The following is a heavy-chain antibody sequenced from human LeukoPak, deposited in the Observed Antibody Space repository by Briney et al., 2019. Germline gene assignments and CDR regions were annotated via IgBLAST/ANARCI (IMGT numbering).Heavy chain of an antibody. V-gene: IGHV4-39*07. CDR1: GGSISSSSYY. D-gene: IGHD6-13*01. Sequence: SETLSLTCTASGGSISSSSYYWGWIRQPPGKGLEWIGSIYYSGSTYYNPSLKSRVTISVDTSKNQFSLKLSSVTAADTAVYYCARDVEGQQLVDYWGQGTLVTVSS. J-gene: IGHJ4*02. CDR2: IYYSGST. CDR3: ARDVEGQQLVDY.